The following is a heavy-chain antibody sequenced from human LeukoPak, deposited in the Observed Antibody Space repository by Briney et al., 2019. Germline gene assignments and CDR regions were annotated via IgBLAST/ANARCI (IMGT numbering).Heavy chain of an antibody. J-gene: IGHJ4*02. CDR1: GGSISSSNW. CDR3: ARHLTLDYYDSSGYYYYFDY. V-gene: IGHV4-4*02. D-gene: IGHD3-22*01. Sequence: SETLSLTCAVSGGSISSSNWWSWVRQPPGKGLEWIGEIYHSGSTNYNPSLKSRVTISVDTSKNQFSLKLSSVTAADTAVYYCARHLTLDYYDSSGYYYYFDYWGQGTLVTVSS. CDR2: IYHSGST.